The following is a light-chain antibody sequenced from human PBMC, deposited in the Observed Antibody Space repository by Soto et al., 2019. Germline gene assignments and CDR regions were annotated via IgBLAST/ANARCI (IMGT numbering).Light chain of an antibody. CDR2: DAI. J-gene: IGKJ1*01. V-gene: IGKV3-20*01. Sequence: EVVLTQSPATVSLSPGERATLSCRASQSISYYLAWYQQKPGQAPRLLIYDAINRATGIPGRFSGSGSGTDFTLIINRLAPEDFAVYYCHQYGSSPRTFGQGTKVDIK. CDR1: QSISYY. CDR3: HQYGSSPRT.